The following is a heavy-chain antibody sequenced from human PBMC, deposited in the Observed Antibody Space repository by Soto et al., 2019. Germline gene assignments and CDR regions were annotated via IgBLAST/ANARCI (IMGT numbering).Heavy chain of an antibody. V-gene: IGHV1-24*01. CDR2: FDPEDGET. D-gene: IGHD3-3*01. J-gene: IGHJ4*02. CDR3: ATLRYYDFWSGYYRFDY. CDR1: GYTLTELS. Sequence: ASVKVSCKVSGYTLTELSMHWVRQAPGKGLEWMGGFDPEDGETIYAQKFQGRVTMTEDTSTDTAYMELSSLRSEDTAVYYCATLRYYDFWSGYYRFDYWGQGNLVTVSS.